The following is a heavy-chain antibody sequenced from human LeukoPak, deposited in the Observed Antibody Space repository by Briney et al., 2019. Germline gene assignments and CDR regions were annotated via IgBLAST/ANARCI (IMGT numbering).Heavy chain of an antibody. CDR3: ARRGYCSGGSCYSEVGDAFDI. CDR1: GGSISSYY. J-gene: IGHJ3*02. V-gene: IGHV4-59*05. CDR2: IYYSGST. D-gene: IGHD2-15*01. Sequence: PSETLSLTCTVSGGSISSYYWSWIRQPAGKGLEWIGSIYYSGSTYYNPSLKSRVTISVDTSKNQFSLKLSSVTAADTAVYYCARRGYCSGGSCYSEVGDAFDIWGQGTMVTVSS.